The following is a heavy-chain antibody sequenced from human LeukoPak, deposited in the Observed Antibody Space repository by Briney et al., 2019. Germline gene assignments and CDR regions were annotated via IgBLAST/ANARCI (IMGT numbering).Heavy chain of an antibody. D-gene: IGHD3-22*01. CDR3: AKDANYLRSSGYLVPIDF. J-gene: IGHJ4*02. CDR2: ISGNGLGT. CDR1: GFTFSRNA. V-gene: IGHV3-23*01. Sequence: GGSLRLSCAASGFTFSRNAMNWVQQAPGKGLEWVAAISGNGLGTYYADSVQGRFNISRDNSRNTLYLQMNSLRIEDTAFYYCAKDANYLRSSGYLVPIDFWGQGTLVTVSS.